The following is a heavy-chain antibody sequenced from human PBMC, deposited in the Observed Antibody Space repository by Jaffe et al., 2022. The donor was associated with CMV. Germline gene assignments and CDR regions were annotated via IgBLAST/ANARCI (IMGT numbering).Heavy chain of an antibody. V-gene: IGHV5-10-1*03. CDR2: IDPSDSYT. J-gene: IGHJ6*03. D-gene: IGHD4-4*01. Sequence: EVQLVQSGAEVKKPGESLRISCKGSGYSFTSYWISWVRQMPGKGLEWMGRIDPSDSYTNYSPSFQGHVTISADKSISTAYLQWSSLKASDTAMYYCARRSGEYSNYRYYYYYMDVWGKGTTVTVSS. CDR1: GYSFTSYW. CDR3: ARRSGEYSNYRYYYYYMDV.